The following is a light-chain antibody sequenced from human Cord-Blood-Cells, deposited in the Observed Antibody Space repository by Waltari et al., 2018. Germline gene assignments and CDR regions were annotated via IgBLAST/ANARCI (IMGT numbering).Light chain of an antibody. J-gene: IGLJ3*02. Sequence: QSALTQPRSVSGSPGQSVTISCTGTSSDVGGYNYVSWYQQHPGKAPKLMIYDVGKRPSGAPDRFPGSKSGNTASLTISGLQAEYEADYYCCSYAGSYTWVFGGGTKLTVL. CDR3: CSYAGSYTWV. CDR2: DVG. CDR1: SSDVGGYNY. V-gene: IGLV2-11*01.